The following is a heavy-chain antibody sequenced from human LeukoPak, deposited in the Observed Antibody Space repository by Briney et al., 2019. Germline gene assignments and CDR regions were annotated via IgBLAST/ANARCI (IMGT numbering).Heavy chain of an antibody. D-gene: IGHD3-9*01. CDR2: IYYSGST. V-gene: IGHV4-39*01. Sequence: SETLSLTCTVSGGSINSSSYYWGWIRQPPGKGLEWIGSIYYSGSTYYNPSLKSRVTISVDTSKNQFSLKLSSVTAADTAVYYCARPTGYYMGFDYWGQGTLVTVSS. CDR1: GGSINSSSYY. CDR3: ARPTGYYMGFDY. J-gene: IGHJ4*02.